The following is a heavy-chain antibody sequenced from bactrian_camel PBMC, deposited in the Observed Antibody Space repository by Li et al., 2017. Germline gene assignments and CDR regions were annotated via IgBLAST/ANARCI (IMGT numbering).Heavy chain of an antibody. CDR2: IDSDGDT. V-gene: IGHV3S6*01. J-gene: IGHJ4*01. Sequence: VQPVESGGGSVQNGGSLTLSCVTSGITSSRYCMGWVRQAPGKEREGIAVIDSDGDTAYAESLKDRFTISLDNAKNTLYLQMNSLKPEDSAMYYCAADNIPAEGCLSSLATESPVYVGQGTQVTVS. CDR1: GITSSRYC. D-gene: IGHD4*01.